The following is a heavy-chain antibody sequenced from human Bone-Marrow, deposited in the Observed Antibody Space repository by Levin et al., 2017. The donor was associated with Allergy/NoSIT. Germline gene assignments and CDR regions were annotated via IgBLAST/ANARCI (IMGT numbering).Heavy chain of an antibody. CDR1: GFTVSSNY. CDR2: IYSGGST. Sequence: ASVKVSCAASGFTVSSNYMSWVRQAPGKGLEWVSVIYSGGSTYYADSVKGRFTISRDNSKNTLYLQMNSLRAEDTAVYYCARFGSNPDAFDIWGQGTMVTVSS. V-gene: IGHV3-53*01. J-gene: IGHJ3*02. CDR3: ARFGSNPDAFDI. D-gene: IGHD1-14*01.